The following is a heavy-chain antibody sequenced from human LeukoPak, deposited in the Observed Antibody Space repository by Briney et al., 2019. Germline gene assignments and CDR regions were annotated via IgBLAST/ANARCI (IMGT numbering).Heavy chain of an antibody. Sequence: GSLRLSCAASGFTFSDYYMSWIRQAPGKGLEWVSYISSSSSYTNYADSVKGRFTISRDNAKNSLYLQMNSLRAEDTAVYYCARAQRYCSGGSCYFDYWGQGTLVTVSS. CDR1: GFTFSDYY. J-gene: IGHJ4*02. D-gene: IGHD2-15*01. CDR2: ISSSSSYT. V-gene: IGHV3-11*06. CDR3: ARAQRYCSGGSCYFDY.